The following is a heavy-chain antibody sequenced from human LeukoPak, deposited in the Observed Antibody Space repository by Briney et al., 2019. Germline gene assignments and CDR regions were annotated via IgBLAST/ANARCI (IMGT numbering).Heavy chain of an antibody. Sequence: SETLSLTCAVYGGSFSGYYWSWIRQPQRKGLEWIGEINHSGSTNYNPSLKSRVTISVDTSKNQFSLKLSSVTAADTAVYYCARAQDKGNALGLAFDIWGQGTMVTVSS. V-gene: IGHV4-34*01. CDR3: ARAQDKGNALGLAFDI. J-gene: IGHJ3*02. CDR1: GGSFSGYY. D-gene: IGHD1-26*01. CDR2: INHSGST.